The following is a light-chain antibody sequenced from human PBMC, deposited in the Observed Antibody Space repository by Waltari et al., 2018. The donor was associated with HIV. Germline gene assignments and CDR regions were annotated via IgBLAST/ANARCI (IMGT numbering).Light chain of an antibody. Sequence: SYVLTQPPSVSVAQGQTATLTCGGNNLGSKRVHWYQQKAGQAPLLVVYNASDRPSGIPERFSGSNSGNTATLTISRVEAGDEADYYCHVWDRSSDHHVFGTGTKVTVL. CDR3: HVWDRSSDHHV. CDR1: NLGSKR. J-gene: IGLJ1*01. CDR2: NAS. V-gene: IGLV3-21*02.